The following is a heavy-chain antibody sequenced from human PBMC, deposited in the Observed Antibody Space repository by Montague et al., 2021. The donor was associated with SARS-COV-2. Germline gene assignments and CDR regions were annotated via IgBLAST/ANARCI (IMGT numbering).Heavy chain of an antibody. CDR2: IYNSGST. V-gene: IGHV4-59*01. D-gene: IGHD6-13*01. CDR1: GGSISRYS. J-gene: IGHJ3*02. CDR3: ARVGRGSSWYEFAFDI. Sequence: SETLSLTCTVSGGSISRYSWTWIRQPPGKGLEWIGYIYNSGSTNYNPSLTSRVTISVDTSKNQFSRKLSSVAAADTAVYYCARVGRGSSWYEFAFDIRGQGTMVT.